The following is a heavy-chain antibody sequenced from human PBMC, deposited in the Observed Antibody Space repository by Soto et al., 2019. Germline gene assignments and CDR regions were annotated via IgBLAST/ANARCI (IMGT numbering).Heavy chain of an antibody. Sequence: QVQLVESGGGVVQPGRSLRLSCAASGFTFSSYGMHWVRQAPGKGLEWVAVISYDGSNKYYADSVKGRFTISRDNSKNTLYLQMNSLRAEDTAVYYCAKDKSCGDSRYYYYYGMDVWGQGTTVTVSS. D-gene: IGHD4-17*01. J-gene: IGHJ6*02. CDR3: AKDKSCGDSRYYYYYGMDV. CDR2: ISYDGSNK. CDR1: GFTFSSYG. V-gene: IGHV3-30*18.